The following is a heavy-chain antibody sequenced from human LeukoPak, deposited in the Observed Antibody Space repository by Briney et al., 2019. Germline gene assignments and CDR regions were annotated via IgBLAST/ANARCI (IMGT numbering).Heavy chain of an antibody. Sequence: GRSLRLSCAASGFTFSSYAMHWVRQAPGKGLEWVAVISYDGSNKYYADSVKGRFTISRDNAKNSLYLQMNSLRAEDTAVYYCARLGLRGYSYGPVDYYYGMDVWGQGTTVTVSS. D-gene: IGHD5-18*01. CDR1: GFTFSSYA. CDR3: ARLGLRGYSYGPVDYYYGMDV. J-gene: IGHJ6*02. CDR2: ISYDGSNK. V-gene: IGHV3-30*04.